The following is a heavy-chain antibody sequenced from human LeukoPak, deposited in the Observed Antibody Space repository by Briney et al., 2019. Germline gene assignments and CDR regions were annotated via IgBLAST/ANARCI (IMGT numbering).Heavy chain of an antibody. J-gene: IGHJ4*02. D-gene: IGHD3-3*01. CDR3: ARAFWH. CDR1: GFTVSSND. Sequence: PGGSLRLSCAASGFTVSSNDMNWVRQAPGKGLEWVSGIYSGGSTYYSDSVKGRFTISRDNSKNTLSLQMNSLRAEDTAVYYCARAFWHWGRGTLVTVSS. V-gene: IGHV3-66*01. CDR2: IYSGGST.